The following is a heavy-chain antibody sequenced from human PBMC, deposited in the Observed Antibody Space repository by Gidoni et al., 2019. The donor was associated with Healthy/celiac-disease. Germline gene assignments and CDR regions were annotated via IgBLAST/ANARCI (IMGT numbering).Heavy chain of an antibody. V-gene: IGHV5-51*01. Sequence: EVQLVQSGAEVKKPGESLKISCKGSGYSFTSYWIGWVRQMPGKGLEWMGIIYPGDSDTRYSPSFQGQVTISADKSISTAYLQWSSLKASDTAMYYCARHPGGKYYYDSSGYPNWGGYYYYGMDVWGQGTTVTVSS. J-gene: IGHJ6*02. D-gene: IGHD3-22*01. CDR1: GYSFTSYW. CDR3: ARHPGGKYYYDSSGYPNWGGYYYYGMDV. CDR2: IYPGDSDT.